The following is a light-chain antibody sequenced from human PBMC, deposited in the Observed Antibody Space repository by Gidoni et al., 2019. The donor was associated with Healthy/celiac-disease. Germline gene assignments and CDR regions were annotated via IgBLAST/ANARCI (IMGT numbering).Light chain of an antibody. CDR2: GAS. V-gene: IGKV3-20*01. CDR3: QQYGSSLWT. Sequence: EIVLTQSPGTLYLSPGERATLSCRASQSVSSSYLAWYQQKPGQAPRLLIYGASSRATGIPDRFSGSWSGTDFTLTISRLEPEDFAVYYCQQYGSSLWTFGQGTKVEIK. CDR1: QSVSSSY. J-gene: IGKJ1*01.